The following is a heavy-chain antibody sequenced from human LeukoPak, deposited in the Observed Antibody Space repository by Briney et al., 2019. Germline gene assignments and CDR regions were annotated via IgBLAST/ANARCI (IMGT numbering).Heavy chain of an antibody. D-gene: IGHD3-22*01. J-gene: IGHJ4*02. CDR2: INHSGST. Sequence: PSETLSLTCAVYGGSFSGYYRSWIRQPPGKGLEWIGEINHSGSTNYNPSLKSRVTISVDTSKNQFSLKLSSVTAADTAVYYCASSPLPGDSSGYYYFDYWGQGTLVTVSS. V-gene: IGHV4-34*01. CDR3: ASSPLPGDSSGYYYFDY. CDR1: GGSFSGYY.